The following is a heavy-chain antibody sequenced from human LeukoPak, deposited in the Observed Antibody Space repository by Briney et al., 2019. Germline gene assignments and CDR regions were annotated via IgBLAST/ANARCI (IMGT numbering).Heavy chain of an antibody. CDR2: IHSSGST. J-gene: IGHJ3*01. V-gene: IGHV4-4*07. CDR3: ARGIATITQDSFDV. CDR1: GGSISNYY. Sequence: PSGTLSLTCTVSGGSISNYYWSWIRQSAGKGLEWIGRIHSSGSTNFNPSLRSRVTMSADTSKHQFSLWLTSVTAADTALYYCARGIATITQDSFDVWGLGTMVTVSS. D-gene: IGHD1-26*01.